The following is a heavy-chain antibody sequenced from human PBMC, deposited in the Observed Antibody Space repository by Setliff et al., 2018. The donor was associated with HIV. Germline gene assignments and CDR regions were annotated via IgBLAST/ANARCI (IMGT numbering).Heavy chain of an antibody. J-gene: IGHJ4*02. D-gene: IGHD3-16*01. CDR3: ATGTLYYDYVWATPFPFDQ. CDR1: GGSISSHF. V-gene: IGHV4-59*11. CDR2: IYYSGST. Sequence: TSETLSLTCTVSGGSISSHFWSWIRQPPGKGLEWIGSIYYSGSTNYNPSLKSRVTISVVTFKNQFYLKLSSVTASETDVYYCATGTLYYDYVWATPFPFDQWHQVTLVTVSS.